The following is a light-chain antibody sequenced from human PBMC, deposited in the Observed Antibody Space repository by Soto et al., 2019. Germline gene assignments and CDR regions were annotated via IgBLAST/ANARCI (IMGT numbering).Light chain of an antibody. V-gene: IGKV1-39*01. CDR3: QQSYSPPTIT. Sequence: IPITPAPSSLSSSVGKRVTLTFRASQSISTYLNWYQKKPGKAPNLMVYAASSLRSGVPSRFSGCGSGTDFTLTISSLQPEDFATYYCQQSYSPPTITFCPLTRLEIK. CDR1: QSISTY. CDR2: AAS. J-gene: IGKJ5*01.